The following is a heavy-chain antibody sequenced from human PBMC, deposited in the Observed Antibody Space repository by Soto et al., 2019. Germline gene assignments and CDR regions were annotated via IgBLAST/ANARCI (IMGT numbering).Heavy chain of an antibody. V-gene: IGHV3-30*18. CDR2: ISYDGSNK. CDR3: ANGEYQLLALPGTYYYYGMDV. D-gene: IGHD2-2*01. CDR1: GFTFSSYG. J-gene: IGHJ6*02. Sequence: GGSLRLSCAASGFTFSSYGMHWVRQAPGKGLEWVAVISYDGSNKYYADSVKGRFTISRDNSKNTLYLQMNSLRAEDTAVYYCANGEYQLLALPGTYYYYGMDVWGQGTMVTVSS.